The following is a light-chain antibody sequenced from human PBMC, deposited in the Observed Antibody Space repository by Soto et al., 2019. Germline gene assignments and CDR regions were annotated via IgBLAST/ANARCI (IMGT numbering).Light chain of an antibody. J-gene: IGKJ4*01. V-gene: IGKV1-39*01. CDR1: QSISSY. Sequence: DIQMTQSPSSLSASVGDRVTITCRASQSISSYLNWYQQKPGKAPKLLIYAASSLQSGVPSRFSGSGSGTDFTLTIRSLHPAPFANYYCQQSHSTPLTFGGGTKVDI. CDR3: QQSHSTPLT. CDR2: AAS.